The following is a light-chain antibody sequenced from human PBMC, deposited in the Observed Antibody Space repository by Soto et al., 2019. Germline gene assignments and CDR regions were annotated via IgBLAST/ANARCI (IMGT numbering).Light chain of an antibody. CDR3: QQYKSYSLT. V-gene: IGKV1-5*03. CDR2: KVS. Sequence: IHMTHSPATLSASVLDRVSITFRASQSINTWLAWYQQKPGKAPKLLIQKVSSLESGVPSRFSGSGFGTEFTLTISSLQTDDFATYYCQQYKSYSLTFGGGTKVDIK. CDR1: QSINTW. J-gene: IGKJ4*01.